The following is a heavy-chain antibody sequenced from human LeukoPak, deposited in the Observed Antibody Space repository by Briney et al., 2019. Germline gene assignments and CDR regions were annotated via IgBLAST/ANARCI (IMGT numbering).Heavy chain of an antibody. CDR2: INPNSGGT. CDR3: ARDRGLRGYSNWFDP. Sequence: ASVKVSCKASGYTFTGYYMDWVRQAPGQGLEWMGWINPNSGGTNYAQKFQGRVTMTRDTSISTAYMELSRLRSDDTAVYYCARDRGLRGYSNWFDPWGQGTLVTVSS. CDR1: GYTFTGYY. V-gene: IGHV1-2*02. J-gene: IGHJ5*02. D-gene: IGHD5-18*01.